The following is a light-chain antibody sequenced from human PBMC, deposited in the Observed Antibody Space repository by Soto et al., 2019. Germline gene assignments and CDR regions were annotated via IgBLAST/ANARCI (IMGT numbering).Light chain of an antibody. J-gene: IGKJ5*01. CDR1: QSVSTK. CDR2: GAS. Sequence: EIVMSESPVTLSVSPGERATLSCRASQSVSTKLAWYQQKPGQAPRLLMYGASNRATGIPDRFSGIVSETDFNLTIRRLETEDCAVYDCQQSGTTRITFCPLTRLEIK. CDR3: QQSGTTRIT. V-gene: IGKV3D-15*01.